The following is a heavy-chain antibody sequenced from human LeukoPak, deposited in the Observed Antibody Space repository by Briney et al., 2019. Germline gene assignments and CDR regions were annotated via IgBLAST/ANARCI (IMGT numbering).Heavy chain of an antibody. Sequence: PGRSLRLSCAASGFTFSSYAMHWVRQAPGKGLEWVAVISYDGSNKYYADSVKGRFTISRDNSKNTLYLQMNSLRAEDTAVYYCAKTGSYYLDAPNKYYFDYWGQGTLVTVSS. CDR1: GFTFSSYA. CDR3: AKTGSYYLDAPNKYYFDY. D-gene: IGHD1-26*01. J-gene: IGHJ4*02. V-gene: IGHV3-30-3*02. CDR2: ISYDGSNK.